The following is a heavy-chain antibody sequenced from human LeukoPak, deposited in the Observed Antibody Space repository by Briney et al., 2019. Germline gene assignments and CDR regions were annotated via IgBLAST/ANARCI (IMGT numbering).Heavy chain of an antibody. D-gene: IGHD4-23*01. J-gene: IGHJ4*02. CDR2: IYYSGST. CDR1: GGSISSTSYY. Sequence: SETLSLTCTVSGGSISSTSYYWGWIRQSPGKGLEWIGSIYYSGSTYYNPSLKSRVTMSVDTSKNQFSLKLSSVTAADTAAYYCARRGAVVRWGQGTLVTVSS. V-gene: IGHV4-39*01. CDR3: ARRGAVVR.